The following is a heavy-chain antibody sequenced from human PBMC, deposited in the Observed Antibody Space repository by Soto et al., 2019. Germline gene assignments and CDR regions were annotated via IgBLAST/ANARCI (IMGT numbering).Heavy chain of an antibody. V-gene: IGHV3-23*01. Sequence: EVQLLESGGGLVQPGGSLRLSCAASGFTFSSYAMSWVRQTPGKGLEWVSTLSGSGGTTYYADSVKGQFTISRDNSKSTLYLQMNSLRAEDTAVYYCAKDPGTYGPNWIHPWGQGTLVTVSS. J-gene: IGHJ5*02. CDR1: GFTFSSYA. CDR3: AKDPGTYGPNWIHP. D-gene: IGHD3-10*01. CDR2: LSGSGGTT.